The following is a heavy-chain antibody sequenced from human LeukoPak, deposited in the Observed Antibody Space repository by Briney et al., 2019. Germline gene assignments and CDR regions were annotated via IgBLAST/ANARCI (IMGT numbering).Heavy chain of an antibody. Sequence: ASVKDSCKVSGYTLTELSMHWVRQAPGKGLEWMGGFDPEDGETIYAQKFQGRVTMTEDTSTDTAYMELSSLRSEDTAVYYCATKVLRNGYTYGFGYSWGQGTLVTVSS. CDR2: FDPEDGET. J-gene: IGHJ4*02. CDR1: GYTLTELS. V-gene: IGHV1-24*01. CDR3: ATKVLRNGYTYGFGYS. D-gene: IGHD5-18*01.